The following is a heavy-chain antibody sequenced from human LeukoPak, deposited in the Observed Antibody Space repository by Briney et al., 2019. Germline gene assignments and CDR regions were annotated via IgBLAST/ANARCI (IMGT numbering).Heavy chain of an antibody. J-gene: IGHJ3*02. V-gene: IGHV3-30*04. CDR3: ARAPKIAAAGDDAFDI. CDR1: GFTFSSYA. Sequence: GGSLRLSCAASGFTFSSYAMHWVRQAPGKGLEWVAVISYDGSNKYYADSVKGRFTISRDNSKNTLYLQMNSLRAEDTAVYYCARAPKIAAAGDDAFDIWGQGTMVTVSS. D-gene: IGHD6-13*01. CDR2: ISYDGSNK.